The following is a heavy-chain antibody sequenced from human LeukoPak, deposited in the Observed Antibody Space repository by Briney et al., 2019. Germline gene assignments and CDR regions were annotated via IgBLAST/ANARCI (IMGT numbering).Heavy chain of an antibody. J-gene: IGHJ6*02. CDR2: IKTESNGGTT. V-gene: IGHV3-15*01. CDR1: GFTFSHAW. Sequence: GGSLRLSCAASGFTFSHAWMNWARQAPGKGLEWVGRIKTESNGGTTDYAAPVNGRFTISRDDSKNTLYLEMNSLRTEDTAVYYCVADPANCCCAMDIWGQGTTVSVSS. CDR3: VADPANCCCAMDI. D-gene: IGHD2-2*01.